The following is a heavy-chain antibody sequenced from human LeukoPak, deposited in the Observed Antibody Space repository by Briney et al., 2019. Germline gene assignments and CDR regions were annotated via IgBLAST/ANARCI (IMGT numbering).Heavy chain of an antibody. CDR1: GFTFSSYS. Sequence: GGSLRLSCAASGFTFSSYSMNWVRQAPGKGLEWVSSISSSSSYIYYADSVKGRFTISRDNAKNSLYLQMNSLRAEDTAVYYCARDSRITIFGVSYYFDYWGQGTLVTVSS. CDR3: ARDSRITIFGVSYYFDY. CDR2: ISSSSSYI. J-gene: IGHJ4*02. D-gene: IGHD3-3*01. V-gene: IGHV3-21*01.